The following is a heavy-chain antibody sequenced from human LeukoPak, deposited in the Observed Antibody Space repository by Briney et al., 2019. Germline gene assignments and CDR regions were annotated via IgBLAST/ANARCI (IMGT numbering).Heavy chain of an antibody. V-gene: IGHV1-2*02. J-gene: IGHJ3*01. Sequence: GASVKVSCKASGYTFTGYYIHWVRQAPGQGLEWLSSINLNTAGTEYPQKFQGRVTVTWDTPVTTAYMELSALTYDDTATYYCAIEPTGSGHPGDVWGQGTMVTVSS. CDR1: GYTFTGYY. CDR3: AIEPTGSGHPGDV. CDR2: INLNTAGT. D-gene: IGHD6-19*01.